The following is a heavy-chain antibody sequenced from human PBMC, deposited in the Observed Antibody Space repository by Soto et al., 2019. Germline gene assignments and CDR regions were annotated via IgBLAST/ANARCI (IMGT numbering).Heavy chain of an antibody. CDR1: GYTFTSYA. CDR3: ARSIVVVTALDY. V-gene: IGHV1-3*05. J-gene: IGHJ4*02. Sequence: QVQLVQSGAEEKKPGASVKVSCKASGYTFTSYAMHWVRQAPGQRLEWMGWINAGNGNTKYSPKFQGRVTITRDTSASTAYMELSSVRSEDTAVYYCARSIVVVTALDYWGQGTLVTVSS. D-gene: IGHD2-21*02. CDR2: INAGNGNT.